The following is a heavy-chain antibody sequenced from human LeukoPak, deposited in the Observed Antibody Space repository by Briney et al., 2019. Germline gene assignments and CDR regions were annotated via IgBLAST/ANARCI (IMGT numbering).Heavy chain of an antibody. J-gene: IGHJ4*02. CDR2: INPNTGGT. CDR1: GYTFTGYY. V-gene: IGHV1-2*02. Sequence: ASVKVSCKASGYTFTGYYTHWVRQAPGQGLVWMGWINPNTGGTNSAQKFQGRVTMTRDTSISTAYMELSRLRSDDTAMYYCARASSWGFAGNDFDYWGQGTLVTVST. D-gene: IGHD6-13*01. CDR3: ARASSWGFAGNDFDY.